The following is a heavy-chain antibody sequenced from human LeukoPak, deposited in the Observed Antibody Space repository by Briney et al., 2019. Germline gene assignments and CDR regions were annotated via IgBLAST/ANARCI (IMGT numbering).Heavy chain of an antibody. CDR3: ARGRGFLEWLMFRGSGSYLAHYFDY. D-gene: IGHD3-3*01. J-gene: IGHJ4*02. CDR2: INHSGST. V-gene: IGHV4-34*01. Sequence: SDTLSLICAVYGGPFRGYYWLWIRQPPGKGLEWIGEINHSGSTNFNPSLNSPVTISLDTSKIQFSLKLISVTAADTAVYYCARGRGFLEWLMFRGSGSYLAHYFDYWGQGALVTVSS. CDR1: GGPFRGYY.